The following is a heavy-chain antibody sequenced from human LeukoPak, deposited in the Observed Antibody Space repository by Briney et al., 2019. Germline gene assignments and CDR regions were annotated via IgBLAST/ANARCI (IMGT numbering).Heavy chain of an antibody. Sequence: SGPTLVNPTQTLTLTCTFSGFSLSTSGVGVGWIRQPPGKALEWLALIYWNDDKRYSPSLKSRLTITKDTSKNQVVLTMTNMDPVDTATYYCAHAPGLRYFDWSPTEYYFDYWGQGTLVTVSS. CDR1: GFSLSTSGVG. CDR2: IYWNDDK. V-gene: IGHV2-5*01. D-gene: IGHD3-9*01. J-gene: IGHJ4*02. CDR3: AHAPGLRYFDWSPTEYYFDY.